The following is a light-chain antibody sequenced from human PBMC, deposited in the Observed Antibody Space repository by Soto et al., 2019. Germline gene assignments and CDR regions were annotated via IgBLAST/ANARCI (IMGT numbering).Light chain of an antibody. CDR2: EDK. CDR1: SGSIGSNY. V-gene: IGLV6-57*04. J-gene: IGLJ2*01. CDR3: QSYDSSSVV. Sequence: NFMLTQPHSVSESPGKTVTISCTRSSGSIGSNYVQWYQQRPGSAPTTVIYEDKQRPSGVPDRFSGSTDGSSNSASLTISGLQTEDEADYYCQSYDSSSVVFGGGTQLPS.